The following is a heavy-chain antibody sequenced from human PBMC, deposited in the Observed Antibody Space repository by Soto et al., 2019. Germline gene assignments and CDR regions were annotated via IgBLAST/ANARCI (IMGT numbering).Heavy chain of an antibody. CDR2: ISGSGGST. D-gene: IGHD6-6*01. CDR3: AKAGSSSVKRDYFDY. J-gene: IGHJ4*02. Sequence: GGSLRLSCAASGFTFSSYAMSWVRQAPGKGLEWVSAISGSGGSTYYADSVKGRFTISRDNSKNTLYLQMNSLRAEDTAVYYCAKAGSSSVKRDYFDYWGQGTLVTVSS. V-gene: IGHV3-23*01. CDR1: GFTFSSYA.